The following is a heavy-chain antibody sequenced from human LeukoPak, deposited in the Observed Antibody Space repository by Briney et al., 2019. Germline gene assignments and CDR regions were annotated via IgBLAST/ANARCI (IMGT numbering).Heavy chain of an antibody. Sequence: ASVKVSCKASGYTFISYGISWVRQAPGQGLEWMGWISAYNGNTIYAQKLQGRVTMTTDTSTSTAYMELRSLRSDDTAVYYCARDLGYYGSGSFDYWGQGTLVTVSS. CDR2: ISAYNGNT. D-gene: IGHD3-10*01. CDR1: GYTFISYG. J-gene: IGHJ4*02. CDR3: ARDLGYYGSGSFDY. V-gene: IGHV1-18*01.